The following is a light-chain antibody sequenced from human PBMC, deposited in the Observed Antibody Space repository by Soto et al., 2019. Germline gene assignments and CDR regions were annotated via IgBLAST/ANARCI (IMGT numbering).Light chain of an antibody. CDR2: DVS. V-gene: IGLV2-11*01. J-gene: IGLJ1*01. CDR1: SSDVGDYNY. CDR3: CSYAGSYTLYV. Sequence: QSALTQPRSVSGSPGQSVTISCTGTSSDVGDYNYVSWYQQHPGKAPKVMIYDVSKRPSGVPDRFSGSKSGNTASLTISGLQAEDEADYYCCSYAGSYTLYVFGTGTQLTVL.